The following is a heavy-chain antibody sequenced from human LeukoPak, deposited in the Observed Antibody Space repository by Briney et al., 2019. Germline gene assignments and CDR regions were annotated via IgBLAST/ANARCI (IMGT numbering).Heavy chain of an antibody. Sequence: ASVKVSCKASGYTFTGYYMHWVRQAPGQGLEWMGWMNPNSGGTNYAQKFQGRVTMTRDTSISAAYMELSRLRSDDTAVYYCARVGFFDSSGYYGYWGQGTLVTVSS. V-gene: IGHV1-2*02. J-gene: IGHJ4*02. D-gene: IGHD3-22*01. CDR2: MNPNSGGT. CDR1: GYTFTGYY. CDR3: ARVGFFDSSGYYGY.